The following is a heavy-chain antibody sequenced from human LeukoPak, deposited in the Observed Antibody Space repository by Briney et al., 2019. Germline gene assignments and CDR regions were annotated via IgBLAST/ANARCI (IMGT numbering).Heavy chain of an antibody. V-gene: IGHV1-18*01. CDR1: GYTFTSYG. J-gene: IGHJ4*02. D-gene: IGHD3-10*01. CDR3: ARDLKSLVYYGSGTNPHYFDY. CDR2: ISAYNGNT. Sequence: GASVKVSCKASGYTFTSYGISWVRQAPGQGLEWMGWISAYNGNTNYAQKLQGRVTMTTDTSTSTAYMELRSLRSDDTAVYYCARDLKSLVYYGSGTNPHYFDYWGQGTLVTVSS.